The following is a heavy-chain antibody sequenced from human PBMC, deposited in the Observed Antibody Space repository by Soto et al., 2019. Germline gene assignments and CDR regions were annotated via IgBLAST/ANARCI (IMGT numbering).Heavy chain of an antibody. J-gene: IGHJ4*02. Sequence: PSETLSLTCTVSGGSISSYYWSWIRQTPGKGLEWIGYIYYGGTTTNNPSLKSRVTISVDTSKNQFSLKLNSVTAADTAVYYCARDTSGSYHYWGQGTLVTVSS. V-gene: IGHV4-59*12. CDR3: ARDTSGSYHY. CDR1: GGSISSYY. D-gene: IGHD1-26*01. CDR2: IYYGGTT.